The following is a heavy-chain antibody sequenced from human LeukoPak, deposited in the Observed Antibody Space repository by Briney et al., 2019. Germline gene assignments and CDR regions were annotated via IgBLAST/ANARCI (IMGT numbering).Heavy chain of an antibody. J-gene: IGHJ6*03. CDR3: ARRSSSYYYYYYMDV. CDR1: GGTFSRYG. CDR2: VIPMFGTA. Sequence: SVTVSCKASGGTFSRYGISWVRQAPGQGLEWIGGVIPMFGTANYAQMFQGRATITADESTSTAYMELSSLRSEDTAVYYCARRSSSYYYYYYMDVWGKGTTVTVSS. V-gene: IGHV1-69*13. D-gene: IGHD6-13*01.